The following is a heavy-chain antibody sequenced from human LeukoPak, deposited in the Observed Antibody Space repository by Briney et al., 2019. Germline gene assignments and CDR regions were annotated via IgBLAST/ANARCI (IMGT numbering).Heavy chain of an antibody. CDR1: GFTYSSYG. V-gene: IGHV3-30*18. J-gene: IGHJ4*02. CDR2: ISYDGSNK. D-gene: IGHD1-26*01. CDR3: AKGGGGSYLRFDY. Sequence: GGSLRLSCAASGFTYSSYGMHWVRQAPGKGLVWVAVISYDGSNKYYADAVKGRFSISRDNSKNTLYLQMNSLRPEDTAVFYCAKGGGGSYLRFDYWGQGTLVTVSS.